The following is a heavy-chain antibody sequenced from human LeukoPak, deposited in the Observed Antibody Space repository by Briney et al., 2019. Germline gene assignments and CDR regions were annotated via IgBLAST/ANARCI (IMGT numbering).Heavy chain of an antibody. CDR2: INHSGST. V-gene: IGHV4-34*01. D-gene: IGHD3-9*01. CDR3: ARVKRLLRYCVRDHYYFDY. J-gene: IGHJ4*02. Sequence: SETLSLTCAVSGGSFSGYYWSWIRQPPGKGLEWIGDINHSGSTNYNPSLKSRVTISVDTSKNQFSLKLSSVTAADTAVYYCARVKRLLRYCVRDHYYFDYWGQGTLVTVSS. CDR1: GGSFSGYY.